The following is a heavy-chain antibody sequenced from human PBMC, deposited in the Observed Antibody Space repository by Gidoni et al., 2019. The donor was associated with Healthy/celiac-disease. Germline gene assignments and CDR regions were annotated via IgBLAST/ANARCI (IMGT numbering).Heavy chain of an antibody. CDR2: IKSKTDGGTT. J-gene: IGHJ6*02. CDR1: GFTFSNAW. D-gene: IGHD1-26*01. Sequence: EVQLVESGGGLVKPGGSLRLSCAASGFTFSNAWMSWVRQAPGKGLECVGRIKSKTDGGTTDYAAPVKGRFTISRDDSKNTLYLQMNSLKTEDTAVYYCTTDPGTFLVPGYYYGMDVWGQGTTVTVSS. CDR3: TTDPGTFLVPGYYYGMDV. V-gene: IGHV3-15*01.